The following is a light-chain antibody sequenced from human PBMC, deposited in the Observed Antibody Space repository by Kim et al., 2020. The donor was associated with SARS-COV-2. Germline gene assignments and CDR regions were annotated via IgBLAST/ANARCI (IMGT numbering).Light chain of an antibody. CDR1: QTMNNK. V-gene: IGKV3-15*01. CDR2: DAT. CDR3: QQSHNWPPLT. Sequence: PGERASLSGTASQTMNNKLAWYQQKPGQAPRLLIYDATTRATGVPARFMGSGSETDFTLTISSLQSEDFAVYYCQQSHNWPPLTFGQGTKVDIK. J-gene: IGKJ1*01.